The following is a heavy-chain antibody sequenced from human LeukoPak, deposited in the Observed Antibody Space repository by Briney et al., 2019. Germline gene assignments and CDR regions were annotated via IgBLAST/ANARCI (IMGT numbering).Heavy chain of an antibody. D-gene: IGHD1-26*01. CDR1: GFTFSSHA. CDR2: ISSSSSYI. Sequence: GGSLRLSCAASGFTFSSHAMSWVRQAPGKGLEWVSSISSSSSYIYYADSVKGRFTISRDNAKNSLYLQMNSLRAEDTAVYYCARDGVGATGFDYWGQGTLVTVSS. V-gene: IGHV3-21*01. CDR3: ARDGVGATGFDY. J-gene: IGHJ4*02.